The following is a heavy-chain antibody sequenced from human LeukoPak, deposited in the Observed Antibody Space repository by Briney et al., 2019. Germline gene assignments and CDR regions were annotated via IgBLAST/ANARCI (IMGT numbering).Heavy chain of an antibody. V-gene: IGHV1-24*01. CDR2: FDTEDGET. J-gene: IGHJ4*02. Sequence: ASVKVSCKVSGYTLTELSMNWVRQAPGKGLEWMGGFDTEDGETIYAQKFQGRVTMTEDTSTDTAYMELSSLRSEDTAVYYYATDMSIAVAGRFDYWGQGTLVTVSS. D-gene: IGHD6-19*01. CDR1: GYTLTELS. CDR3: ATDMSIAVAGRFDY.